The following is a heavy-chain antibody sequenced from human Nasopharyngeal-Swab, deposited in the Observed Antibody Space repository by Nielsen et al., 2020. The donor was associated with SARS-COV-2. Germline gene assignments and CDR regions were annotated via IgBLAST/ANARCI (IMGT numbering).Heavy chain of an antibody. CDR3: ATAPPIRYGEETGWFDP. CDR2: FDPEDGET. D-gene: IGHD4-17*01. CDR1: GYTLTELS. V-gene: IGHV1-24*01. Sequence: ASVKVSCKVSGYTLTELSMHWVRQAPGKGLEWMGGFDPEDGETIYAQKFQGRVTMTEDTSTDTAYMELSSLRSEDPAVYYCATAPPIRYGEETGWFDPWGQGTLVTVSS. J-gene: IGHJ5*02.